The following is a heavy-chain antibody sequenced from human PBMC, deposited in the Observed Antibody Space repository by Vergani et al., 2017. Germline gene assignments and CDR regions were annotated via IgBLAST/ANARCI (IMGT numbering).Heavy chain of an antibody. Sequence: QVQLQQWGAGLLKPLETLSLTCAVYGGSFSGYYWSWSRQPPGKGLEWIGEINHSGSTNYNPSHKSRVTISVDTSKNQFSLKLSSVTAAETAVYYCAGVELHAFDIWGQGTMVTVSS. D-gene: IGHD3-10*01. V-gene: IGHV4-34*01. CDR1: GGSFSGYY. CDR2: INHSGST. J-gene: IGHJ3*02. CDR3: AGVELHAFDI.